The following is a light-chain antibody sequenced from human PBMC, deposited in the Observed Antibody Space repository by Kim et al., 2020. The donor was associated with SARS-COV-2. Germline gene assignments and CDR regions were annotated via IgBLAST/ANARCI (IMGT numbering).Light chain of an antibody. J-gene: IGLJ3*02. CDR1: SNNVGNQG. CDR3: STWDSSLNEWV. CDR2: RNN. V-gene: IGLV10-54*01. Sequence: RHTATLTCTGNSNNVGNQGAAWLHQHQGHPPKLLSYRNNNRPSGISERLSASRSGNTASLTITGLQPEDEADYYCSTWDSSLNEWVFGGGTKLTVL.